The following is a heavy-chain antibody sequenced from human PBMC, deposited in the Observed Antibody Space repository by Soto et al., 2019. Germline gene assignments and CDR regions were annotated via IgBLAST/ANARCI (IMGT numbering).Heavy chain of an antibody. Sequence: QVQLQESGPGLVKPSETLSLTCTVSGGSVSSGSYYWSWIRQPPGKGLEWIGYVYYTGSTNYNPSLKSRVTISVDTSKNQFSLKLSSVPAADTAVYYCASALYCSGGSCSFDPWGQGTLVTVSS. D-gene: IGHD2-15*01. J-gene: IGHJ5*02. CDR3: ASALYCSGGSCSFDP. CDR2: VYYTGST. V-gene: IGHV4-61*01. CDR1: GGSVSSGSYY.